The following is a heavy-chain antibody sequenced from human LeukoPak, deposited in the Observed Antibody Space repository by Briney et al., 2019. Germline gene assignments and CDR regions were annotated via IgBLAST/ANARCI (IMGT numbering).Heavy chain of an antibody. CDR2: INHSGST. Sequence: PSETLSLTCAVYGGSFSGYYWRWIRQPPGKGLEWIGEINHSGSTNYKPSLKRRVTISVATSKNQFSLKLSSVTAADTAVCYCARYGDFWSAYHRKPGPFDFWGQGTLVTVSS. J-gene: IGHJ4*02. V-gene: IGHV4-34*01. CDR3: ARYGDFWSAYHRKPGPFDF. D-gene: IGHD3-3*01. CDR1: GGSFSGYY.